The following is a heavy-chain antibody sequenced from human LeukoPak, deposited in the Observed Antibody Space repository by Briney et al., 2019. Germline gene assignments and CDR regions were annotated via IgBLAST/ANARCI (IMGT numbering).Heavy chain of an antibody. CDR2: ISSGGYT. V-gene: IGHV3-11*06. CDR1: GFTFSDFY. J-gene: IGHJ4*02. D-gene: IGHD5-12*01. Sequence: GGSLRLSCAASGFTFSDFYMSWIRQPPGKGLEWVSYISSGGYTNYADSVKGRFTISRDNAKNSLYLQMNSLRAEDTAVYYCAREQTSGGSDYWGQGTLVTVSS. CDR3: AREQTSGGSDY.